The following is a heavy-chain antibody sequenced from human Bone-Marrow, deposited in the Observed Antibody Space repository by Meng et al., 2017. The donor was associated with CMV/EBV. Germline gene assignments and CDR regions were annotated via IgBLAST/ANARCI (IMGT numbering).Heavy chain of an antibody. D-gene: IGHD3-3*01. Sequence: SLKISCAASGFTFSSYAMHWVRQAPGKGLEWVAVISYDGSNKYYADSVKGRFTISRDNSKNTLYLQMNSLRAEDTAVYYCARRYYDFWSGYYTDNWFDPWGQGNPVTVYS. CDR2: ISYDGSNK. CDR3: ARRYYDFWSGYYTDNWFDP. CDR1: GFTFSSYA. V-gene: IGHV3-30-3*01. J-gene: IGHJ5*02.